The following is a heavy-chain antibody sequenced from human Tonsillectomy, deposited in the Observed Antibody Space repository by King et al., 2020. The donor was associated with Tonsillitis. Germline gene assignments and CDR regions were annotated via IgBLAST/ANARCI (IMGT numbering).Heavy chain of an antibody. Sequence: VQLQQWGAGLLKPSETLSLTCAVYGGSFSDYFWSWIRQPPGKGLEWIGDINHSGSTNSNPSLKSRVTISMDTPKNQFSLKLSSMTAADTAVYYCARGKYDFWSGYSDYFDYWGRGTLVTVSS. V-gene: IGHV4-34*01. CDR3: ARGKYDFWSGYSDYFDY. J-gene: IGHJ4*02. D-gene: IGHD3-3*01. CDR2: INHSGST. CDR1: GGSFSDYF.